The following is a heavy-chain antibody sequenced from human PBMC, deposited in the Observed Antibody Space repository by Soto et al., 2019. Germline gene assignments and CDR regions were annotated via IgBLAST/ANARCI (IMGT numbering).Heavy chain of an antibody. CDR3: ASGRTYDYGDEVDT. CDR1: GGSISSGGYY. CDR2: IYYSGST. J-gene: IGHJ5*02. D-gene: IGHD4-17*01. Sequence: PSETLSLTCTASGGSISSGGYYWSWIRQHPGKGLEWIGYIYYSGSTYYNPSLKSRVTISVDTSKNQFSLKLSSVTAADTAVYYCASGRTYDYGDEVDTWGQGTLVTVSS. V-gene: IGHV4-31*03.